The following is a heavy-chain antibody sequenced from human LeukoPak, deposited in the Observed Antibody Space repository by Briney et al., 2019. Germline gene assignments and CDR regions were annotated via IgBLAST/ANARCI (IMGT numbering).Heavy chain of an antibody. CDR1: GGTFSSYA. J-gene: IGHJ4*02. CDR3: ASGYCSSTSCYNTFDY. Sequence: SVKVSCEASGGTFSSYAISWVRQAPGQGLEWMGGIIPIFGTANYAQKFQGRVTITTDESTSTAYMELSSLRSEDTAVYYCASGYCSSTSCYNTFDYWGQGTLVTVSS. CDR2: IIPIFGTA. D-gene: IGHD2-2*02. V-gene: IGHV1-69*05.